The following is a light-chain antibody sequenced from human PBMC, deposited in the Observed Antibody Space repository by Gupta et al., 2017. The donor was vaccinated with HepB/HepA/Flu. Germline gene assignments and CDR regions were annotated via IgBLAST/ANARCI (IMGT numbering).Light chain of an antibody. CDR1: SNNVGNQG. CDR3: SAWDSRLSAVV. CDR2: RNN. Sequence: QTGLTQPPSVSKGLRQTATLTCTGNSNNVGNQGAAWLQQHQGHPPKLLSYRNNNRPSGISERFSASRSGKTASLTITGLQPEDEADYYCSAWDSRLSAVVFGGGTKLTVL. J-gene: IGLJ2*01. V-gene: IGLV10-54*04.